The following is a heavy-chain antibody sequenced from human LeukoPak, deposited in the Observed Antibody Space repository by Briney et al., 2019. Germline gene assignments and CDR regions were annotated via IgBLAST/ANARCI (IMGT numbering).Heavy chain of an antibody. Sequence: PGGSLRLSCAASGFTFRSYGMHWVRQAPGQRLEWMGWINAGNGNTKYSQKFQGRVTITRDTSASTAYMELSSLRSEDTAVYYCARIRAPSIAAAACYFDYWGQGTLVTVSS. CDR2: INAGNGNT. D-gene: IGHD6-13*01. CDR3: ARIRAPSIAAAACYFDY. J-gene: IGHJ4*02. CDR1: GFTFRSYG. V-gene: IGHV1-3*01.